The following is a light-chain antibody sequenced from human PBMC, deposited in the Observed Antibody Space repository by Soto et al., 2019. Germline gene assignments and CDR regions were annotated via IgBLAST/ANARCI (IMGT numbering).Light chain of an antibody. J-gene: IGKJ1*01. V-gene: IGKV1-5*03. CDR2: KAS. Sequence: DIQMTKSPSTLSGSVGDRVTITCRASQTISGWLAWYQQKPGKAPKLLIYKASTLKSGVPSRFSGSGSGTEFTLTISSLQPDDFATYYCQHYNSYSEAFGQGTKVDI. CDR3: QHYNSYSEA. CDR1: QTISGW.